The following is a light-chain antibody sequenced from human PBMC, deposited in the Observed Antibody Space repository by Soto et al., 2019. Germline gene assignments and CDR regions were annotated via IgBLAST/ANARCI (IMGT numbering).Light chain of an antibody. Sequence: IQITLAPSCVSSFLGDIVTITFRASQCLSTYLAWYQQKPGKANKLMIYAAYNLQTGVPSRFSGRGSATDFSLQLSRTPPQAFAPPYCQTRYTTPHWTFRQGTQLDIK. J-gene: IGKJ1*01. V-gene: IGKV1-12*01. CDR2: AAY. CDR1: QCLSTY. CDR3: QTRYTTPHWT.